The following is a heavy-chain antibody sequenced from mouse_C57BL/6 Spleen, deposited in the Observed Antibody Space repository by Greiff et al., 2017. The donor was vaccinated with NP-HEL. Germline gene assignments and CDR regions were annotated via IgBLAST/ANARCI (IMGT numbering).Heavy chain of an antibody. Sequence: QVQLQQPGAELVKPGASVKLSCKASGYTFTSYWMHWVKQRPGQGLEWIGMIHPNSGSTNYNEKFKSKATLTVDKSSSTAYMQLSSLTSEDSAVYDCASTGKGGDWDFDVWGTGTTVTVSS. J-gene: IGHJ1*03. CDR2: IHPNSGST. CDR3: ASTGKGGDWDFDV. CDR1: GYTFTSYW. V-gene: IGHV1-64*01. D-gene: IGHD4-1*02.